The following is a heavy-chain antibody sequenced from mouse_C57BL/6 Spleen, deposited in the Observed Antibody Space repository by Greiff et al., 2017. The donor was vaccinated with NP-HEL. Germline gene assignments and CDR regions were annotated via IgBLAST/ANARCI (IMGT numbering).Heavy chain of an antibody. CDR1: GYTFTDYY. CDR2: INPNNGGT. Sequence: EVQLQQSGPELVKPGASVKISCKASGYTFTDYYMNWVKQSHGKSLEWIGDINPNNGGTSYNQKFKGKATLTVDKSSSTAYMELRSLTSEDSAVYYCARPPYYGSSAGYWGKGTTLTVSS. J-gene: IGHJ2*01. CDR3: ARPPYYGSSAGY. V-gene: IGHV1-26*01. D-gene: IGHD1-1*01.